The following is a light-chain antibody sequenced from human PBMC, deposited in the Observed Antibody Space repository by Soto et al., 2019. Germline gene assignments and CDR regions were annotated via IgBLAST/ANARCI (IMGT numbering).Light chain of an antibody. CDR2: GAS. CDR3: QQYGSSPYT. V-gene: IGKV3-20*01. Sequence: EIVLTQSPGTLSLSPGERATLSCRASQSVSSSYLAWYQQKPGQAPRLLIYGASSRATGIPDRISGSGSGTDFTLTISRLEPEDFAVYYCQQYGSSPYTFGLGTKLEIK. J-gene: IGKJ2*01. CDR1: QSVSSSY.